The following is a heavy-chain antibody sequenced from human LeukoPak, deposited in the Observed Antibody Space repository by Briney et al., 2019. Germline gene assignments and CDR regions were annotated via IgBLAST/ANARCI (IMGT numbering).Heavy chain of an antibody. D-gene: IGHD3-10*01. V-gene: IGHV4-61*02. J-gene: IGHJ4*02. CDR2: IYTSGST. CDR1: GGSISSGSYS. Sequence: KTSETLSLTCTVSGGSISSGSYSWSWIRQPAGKGLEWIGRIYTSGSTNYNPSLKSRVTISVDTSKNQFSVKLSSVTAADTAVYYCASSTGSGSYYPLFDYWGQGTLVTVSS. CDR3: ASSTGSGSYYPLFDY.